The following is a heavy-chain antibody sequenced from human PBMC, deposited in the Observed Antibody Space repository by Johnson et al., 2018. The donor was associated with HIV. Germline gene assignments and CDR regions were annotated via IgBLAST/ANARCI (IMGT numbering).Heavy chain of an antibody. CDR3: ARGWQQRAFDI. J-gene: IGHJ3*02. CDR2: INWNGGST. Sequence: VQLVESGGGLVQPGGSLRLSCAASGFSFSSTWMTWVRQAPGKGLEWVSGINWNGGSTGYADSVKGRFTISRDNSKNTLYLQMNSLRAEDTAVYYCARGWQQRAFDIWGQGTMVTVSS. V-gene: IGHV3-20*04. CDR1: GFSFSSTW. D-gene: IGHD6-13*01.